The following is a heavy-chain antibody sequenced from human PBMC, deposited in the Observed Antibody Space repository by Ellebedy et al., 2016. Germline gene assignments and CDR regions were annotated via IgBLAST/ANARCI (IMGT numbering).Heavy chain of an antibody. CDR1: GFSLTTSTVA. D-gene: IGHD4-17*01. CDR2: IYGSDSK. Sequence: SGPTLVKPRQTLTLTCAFSGFSLTTSTVALGWIRQPPGKALEWLAIIYGSDSKSYGPSLKNRLTITKDTSKDQVVLTLTNMDPVDTATYYCVHRTTVTSVDYWGQGTLVTVSS. CDR3: VHRTTVTSVDY. V-gene: IGHV2-5*01. J-gene: IGHJ4*02.